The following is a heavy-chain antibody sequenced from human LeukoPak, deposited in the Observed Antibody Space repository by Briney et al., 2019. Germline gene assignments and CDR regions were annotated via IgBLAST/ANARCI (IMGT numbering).Heavy chain of an antibody. Sequence: GESLKISCKGSGYSFTSYWIGWVRQMPGKGLEWMGIIYPGDFDTRYSPSFQGQVTISADKSISTAYLQWSSLKASDTAMYYCARVAGFTCSSTSCPQRWFDPWGQGTLVTVSS. J-gene: IGHJ5*02. D-gene: IGHD2-2*01. CDR1: GYSFTSYW. CDR2: IYPGDFDT. CDR3: ARVAGFTCSSTSCPQRWFDP. V-gene: IGHV5-51*01.